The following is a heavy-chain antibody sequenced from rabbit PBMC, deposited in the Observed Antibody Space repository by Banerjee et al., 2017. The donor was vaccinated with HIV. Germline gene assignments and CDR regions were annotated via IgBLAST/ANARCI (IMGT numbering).Heavy chain of an antibody. CDR2: INTSSGNT. CDR3: VRENYAYGYDGYAYARFDL. V-gene: IGHV1S47*01. D-gene: IGHD6-1*01. J-gene: IGHJ3*01. Sequence: EESGGDLVKPGESLTITCTASGFDFSGAAMCWVRQAPGQGLEWIACINTSSGNTYYASWVNGRVTISSHNAQNTLYLQLNSLTAADTATYFCVRENYAYGYDGYAYARFDLWGQGTLVTVS. CDR1: GFDFSGAA.